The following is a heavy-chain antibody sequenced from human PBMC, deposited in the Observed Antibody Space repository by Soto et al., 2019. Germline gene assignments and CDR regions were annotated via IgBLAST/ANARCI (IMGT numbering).Heavy chain of an antibody. CDR3: ARSPYYYGSGSYGPGGYYYYGMDV. V-gene: IGHV1-69*13. J-gene: IGHJ6*02. Sequence: SVKVSCKASGGTFSSYAISWVRQAPGQGLEWMGGIIPIFGTANYAQKFQGRVTITADESTSTAYMELSSLRSEDTAVYYCARSPYYYGSGSYGPGGYYYYGMDVWGQ. CDR2: IIPIFGTA. D-gene: IGHD3-10*01. CDR1: GGTFSSYA.